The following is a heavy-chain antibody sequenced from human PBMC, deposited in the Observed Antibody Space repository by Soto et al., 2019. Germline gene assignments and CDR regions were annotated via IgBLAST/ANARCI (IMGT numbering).Heavy chain of an antibody. J-gene: IGHJ4*02. CDR3: AKETGNLIEVAGLDYFDY. V-gene: IGHV3-23*01. CDR2: ISGSGAST. Sequence: EVQMLESGGGLVQPGGSLRLSCAASGFTFSSHAMSWVRQAPGKGLGWASAISGSGASTYYADSVKGRFTISRDNSKNTLYLEMNSLRAEDTAVYYWAKETGNLIEVAGLDYFDYWGQGTLVPDSS. CDR1: GFTFSSHA. D-gene: IGHD6-19*01.